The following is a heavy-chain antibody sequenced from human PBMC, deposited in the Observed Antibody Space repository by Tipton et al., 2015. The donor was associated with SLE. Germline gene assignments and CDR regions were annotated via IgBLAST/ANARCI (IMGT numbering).Heavy chain of an antibody. D-gene: IGHD3-16*01. CDR3: AREWGRGGFKS. J-gene: IGHJ5*02. Sequence: TLSLTCTVSGGSISSHYWSWIRQPPGKGLEWIGYIYYSGSTNYNPPLKSRVTISVDTSKNQFSLKLSSVTAADTAVYYCAREWGRGGFKSWSQGTLVTVSS. CDR1: GGSISSHY. CDR2: IYYSGST. V-gene: IGHV4-59*11.